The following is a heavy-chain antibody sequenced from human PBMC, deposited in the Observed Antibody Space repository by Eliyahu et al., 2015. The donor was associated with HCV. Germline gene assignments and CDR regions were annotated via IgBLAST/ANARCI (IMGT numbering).Heavy chain of an antibody. CDR1: GFSLSTRGVG. Sequence: QITLKESGPTLVKPTQTLTLTCTFSGFSLSTRGVGVGWIRQPPGKALEWLALIYWNDDKRYSPSLKSRLTITKDTSKNQVVLTMTNMDPVDTATYYCGHTGPRSHYDISTGYIRDYFDYWGQGTLVTVSS. D-gene: IGHD3-9*01. V-gene: IGHV2-5*01. CDR3: GHTGPRSHYDISTGYIRDYFDY. CDR2: IYWNDDK. J-gene: IGHJ4*02.